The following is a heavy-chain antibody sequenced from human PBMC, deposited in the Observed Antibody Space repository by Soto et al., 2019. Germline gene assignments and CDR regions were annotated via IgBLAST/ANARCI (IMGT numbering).Heavy chain of an antibody. V-gene: IGHV1-8*01. D-gene: IGHD2-2*01. Sequence: QVQLVQSGAEVKKPGASVKVSCKASGYTFTSYDINWVRQATGQGLEWMGWMNPNSGNTGYAQKFQGRVTMTRNTSISTAYMELSSLRSEDTAVYYCARGCHRSSTSCYVLPLPLDYGGQGTLVTVSS. CDR3: ARGCHRSSTSCYVLPLPLDY. J-gene: IGHJ4*02. CDR1: GYTFTSYD. CDR2: MNPNSGNT.